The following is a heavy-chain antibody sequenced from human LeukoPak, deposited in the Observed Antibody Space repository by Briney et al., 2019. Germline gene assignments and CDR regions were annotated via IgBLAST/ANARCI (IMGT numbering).Heavy chain of an antibody. CDR3: AKGMSRGWYYFDY. CDR1: GFTFSGHA. Sequence: GGSLRLSCAASGFTFSGHAMSWVRQAPGKGLEWVSLISGSGGNTYYADSVKGRFTISRDNSKNTLYLQMNSLRAEDTAVYYCAKGMSRGWYYFDYWGQGTLVTVSS. D-gene: IGHD6-19*01. V-gene: IGHV3-23*01. CDR2: ISGSGGNT. J-gene: IGHJ4*02.